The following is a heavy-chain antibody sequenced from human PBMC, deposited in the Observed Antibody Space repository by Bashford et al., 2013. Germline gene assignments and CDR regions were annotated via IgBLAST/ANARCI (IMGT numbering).Heavy chain of an antibody. V-gene: IGHV4-30-4*01. Sequence: SETLSLTCTVSGGSISSGDYYWSWIRQPPGKGLEWIGYIYYSGSTYYNPSLKSRVTISVDTSKNQFSLKLSSVTAADTAVYYCARGPGVVINTLYYMDVWGKGPTVTVSS. CDR3: ARGPGVVINTLYYMDV. CDR1: GGSISSGDYY. J-gene: IGHJ6*03. D-gene: IGHD3-3*01. CDR2: IYYSGST.